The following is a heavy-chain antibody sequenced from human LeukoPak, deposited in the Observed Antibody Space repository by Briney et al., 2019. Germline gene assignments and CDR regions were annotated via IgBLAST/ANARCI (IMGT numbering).Heavy chain of an antibody. J-gene: IGHJ4*02. CDR1: GFTFSRYA. CDR3: VKARGIQLWLPGDY. D-gene: IGHD5-18*01. Sequence: GGSLRLSCSASGFTFSRYAMHWVRQAPGKGLEYVSAISSNGGSTYYGDSAKGRFTISRDNSKNTLYLQMSSLRAEDTAVYYCVKARGIQLWLPGDYWGQGTLVTVSS. CDR2: ISSNGGST. V-gene: IGHV3-64D*09.